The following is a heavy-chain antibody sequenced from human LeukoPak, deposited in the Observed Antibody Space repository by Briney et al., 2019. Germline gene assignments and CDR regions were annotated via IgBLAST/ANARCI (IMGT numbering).Heavy chain of an antibody. Sequence: PGGSLRLSCAASGFTFSNSAMSWVRQAPGKGLEWVSTLSGSGITTYYADSVKGRFTISRDNSKNTLYLQMNSLRAEDTAAYYCAKGIYSSGWSYFDYLGHGTLVTVSS. J-gene: IGHJ4*01. D-gene: IGHD6-19*01. CDR1: GFTFSNSA. CDR3: AKGIYSSGWSYFDY. V-gene: IGHV3-23*01. CDR2: LSGSGITT.